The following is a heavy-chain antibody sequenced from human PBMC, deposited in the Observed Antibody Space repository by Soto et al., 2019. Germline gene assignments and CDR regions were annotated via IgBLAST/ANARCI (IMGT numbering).Heavy chain of an antibody. CDR3: AKDIAVAVYYFDY. D-gene: IGHD6-19*01. CDR1: GFTFSSYG. CDR2: ISYDGSNK. V-gene: IGHV3-30*18. J-gene: IGHJ4*02. Sequence: QVPLVESGGGVVQPGRSLRLSCAASGFTFSSYGMHWVRQAPGKGLEWVAVISYDGSNKYYADSVKGRFTISRDNSKNTLYLQMNSLRAEDTAVYYCAKDIAVAVYYFDYWGQGTLVTVSS.